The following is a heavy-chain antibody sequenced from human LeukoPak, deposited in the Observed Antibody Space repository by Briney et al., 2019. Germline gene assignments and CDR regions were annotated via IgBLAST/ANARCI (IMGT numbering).Heavy chain of an antibody. D-gene: IGHD3-10*01. J-gene: IGHJ6*03. CDR3: ARGFYGSGSYYYYYYMDV. CDR2: MNPNSGNT. Sequence: ASVKVSCKASGYTITSYDINWVRQATGQGLEWMGWMNPNSGNTGYAQKFQGRVTMTRNTSISTAYMELSSLRSEDTAVYYCARGFYGSGSYYYYYYMDVWGKGTTVTVSS. CDR1: GYTITSYD. V-gene: IGHV1-8*01.